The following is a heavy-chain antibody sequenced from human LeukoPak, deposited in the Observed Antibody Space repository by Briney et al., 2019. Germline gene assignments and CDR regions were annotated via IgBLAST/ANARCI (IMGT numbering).Heavy chain of an antibody. CDR2: ISSSSSYI. CDR3: ATSDDLWSGMDN. V-gene: IGHV3-21*01. J-gene: IGHJ1*01. CDR1: GFTFSSSS. Sequence: GGSLRLSCAVSGFTFSSSSMNWVRQAPGKGLEWVSSISSSSSYIYYADSVKGRFTISRDNAKNSLYLQMDSLRADDTAVYYCATSDDLWSGMDNWGQGAMVTASS. D-gene: IGHD3-3*01.